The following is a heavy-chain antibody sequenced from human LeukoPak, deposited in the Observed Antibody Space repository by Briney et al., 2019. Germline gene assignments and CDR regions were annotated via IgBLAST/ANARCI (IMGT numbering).Heavy chain of an antibody. V-gene: IGHV1-69*01. Sequence: GSSVKVSCKASGGTFSSYAISWVRQAPGQGLEWMGGIIPIFGTANYAQKFQGRVTITADESTSTAYMELGSLRSEDTAVYYCARDAVDTAMHYMDVWGKGTTVTVSS. D-gene: IGHD5-18*01. CDR2: IIPIFGTA. J-gene: IGHJ6*03. CDR1: GGTFSSYA. CDR3: ARDAVDTAMHYMDV.